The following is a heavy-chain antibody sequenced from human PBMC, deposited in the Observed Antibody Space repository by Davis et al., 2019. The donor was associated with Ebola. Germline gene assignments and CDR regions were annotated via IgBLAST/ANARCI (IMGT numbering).Heavy chain of an antibody. J-gene: IGHJ6*04. CDR2: TYYNSKWYK. CDR1: GDSVSSGG. D-gene: IGHD3-10*01. Sequence: HSQTLSLTCAISGDSVSSGGWNWIRQSPSRGLEWLGRTYYNSKWYKDYAVSVKSRITINPDTSKNQFSLQLNSVIPEDTALYYCARGWFRAGMDVWGEGTTVTVSP. V-gene: IGHV6-1*01. CDR3: ARGWFRAGMDV.